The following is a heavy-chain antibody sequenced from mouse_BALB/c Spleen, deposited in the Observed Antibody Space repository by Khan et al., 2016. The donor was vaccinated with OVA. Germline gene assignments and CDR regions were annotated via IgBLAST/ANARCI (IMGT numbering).Heavy chain of an antibody. V-gene: IGHV1-77*01. Sequence: QVQLQQSGAELARPGASVKLSCKASGYTFTDYYINWVKQRTGQGLEWIGEISPGSGDTYYNEKFKGKATLTADKSSSTVYMQLSSLTAEASAVXVCARRIYFGYTFSYWGQGTLVTVSA. D-gene: IGHD1-2*01. CDR1: GYTFTDYY. J-gene: IGHJ3*01. CDR3: ARRIYFGYTFSY. CDR2: ISPGSGDT.